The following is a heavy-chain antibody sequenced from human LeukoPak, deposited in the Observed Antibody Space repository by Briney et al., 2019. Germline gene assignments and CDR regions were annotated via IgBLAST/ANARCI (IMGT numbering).Heavy chain of an antibody. J-gene: IGHJ4*02. D-gene: IGHD3-22*01. CDR1: GGTFSSYA. CDR2: IIPIFGTA. CDR3: ARDQANYYDSSGIGDY. V-gene: IGHV1-69*13. Sequence: SVKVSCKASGGTFSSYAISWVRQAPRQGLEWMGGIIPIFGTANYAQKFQGRVTITADESTSTAYMELSSLRSEDTAVYYCARDQANYYDSSGIGDYWGQGTLVTVSS.